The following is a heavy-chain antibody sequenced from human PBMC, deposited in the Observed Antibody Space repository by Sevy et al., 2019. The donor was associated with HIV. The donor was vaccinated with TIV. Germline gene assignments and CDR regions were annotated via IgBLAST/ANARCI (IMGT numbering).Heavy chain of an antibody. CDR2: INSDGSRR. CDR1: GFTFSSYW. Sequence: GGSLRLSCAASGFTFSSYWMHWVRQAPGKGLVWVSRINSDGSRRSYADSVKGRFTISRDNAKNTLYLQMNSLRAEDTAVYSCASVADYYGSGSYYTIFDYWGQGTLVTVSS. J-gene: IGHJ4*02. V-gene: IGHV3-74*01. CDR3: ASVADYYGSGSYYTIFDY. D-gene: IGHD3-10*01.